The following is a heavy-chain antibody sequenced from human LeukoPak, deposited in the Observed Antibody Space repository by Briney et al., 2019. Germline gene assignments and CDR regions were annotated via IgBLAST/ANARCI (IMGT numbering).Heavy chain of an antibody. CDR2: IKSDASET. CDR3: ARNSRYSFDI. CDR1: GFTFSNYW. J-gene: IGHJ3*02. V-gene: IGHV3-7*04. D-gene: IGHD4-11*01. Sequence: GSLRLSCAASGFTFSNYWMSWVRQAPGEGLEWVAHIKSDASETYYVDSVKGRFTISRDNAKNSLYLPMNSLRAEDTAVYYCARNSRYSFDIWGQGTMVTVSS.